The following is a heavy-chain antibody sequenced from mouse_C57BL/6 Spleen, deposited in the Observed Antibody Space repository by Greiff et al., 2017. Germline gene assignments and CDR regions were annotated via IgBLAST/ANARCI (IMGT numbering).Heavy chain of an antibody. CDR2: ISSGSSTI. J-gene: IGHJ4*01. D-gene: IGHD2-3*01. Sequence: EVKLVESGGGLVKPGGSLKLSCAASGFTFSDYGMHWVRQAPEKGLEWVAYISSGSSTIYYADTVKGRVTISRDNAKNTLFLQMTSLRSEDTAMYYCARRRRLLKDMDYWGKGTSVTVSS. CDR3: ARRRRLLKDMDY. CDR1: GFTFSDYG. V-gene: IGHV5-17*01.